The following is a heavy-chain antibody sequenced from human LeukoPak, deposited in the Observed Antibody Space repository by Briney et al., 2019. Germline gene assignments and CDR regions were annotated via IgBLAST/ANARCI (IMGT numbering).Heavy chain of an antibody. CDR3: ARDAAGFGGVDAPHNYFDP. CDR2: VNPNSGAT. D-gene: IGHD5-24*01. V-gene: IGHV1-2*02. J-gene: IGHJ5*02. Sequence: ASVKVSCKTSGYTFTDYYMHWVRHVPGQGLERMGWVNPNSGATNYAQKFQGRVTLTTDTSTNTAYMELNRLTSDDTAVYFCARDAAGFGGVDAPHNYFDPWGQGTLVTVSS. CDR1: GYTFTDYY.